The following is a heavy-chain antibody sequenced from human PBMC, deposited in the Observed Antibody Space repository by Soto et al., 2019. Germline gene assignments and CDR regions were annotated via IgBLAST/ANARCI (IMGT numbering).Heavy chain of an antibody. CDR1: GGSFSGYY. J-gene: IGHJ4*02. D-gene: IGHD3-10*01. CDR3: ARGRDYYGSGSLALGY. V-gene: IGHV4-34*01. CDR2: INHSGST. Sequence: QVQLQQWGAGMLKPSETLSLTCAVYGGSFSGYYWSWIRQPPGKGLEWIGEINHSGSTNYNPSLKSRVTISVDTSKNQFSLKLSSVTAADTAVYHCARGRDYYGSGSLALGYWGQGTLVTVSS.